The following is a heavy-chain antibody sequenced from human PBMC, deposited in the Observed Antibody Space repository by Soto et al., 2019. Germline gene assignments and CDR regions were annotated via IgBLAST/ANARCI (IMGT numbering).Heavy chain of an antibody. V-gene: IGHV1-18*01. CDR2: ISAHNGNT. D-gene: IGHD3-22*01. CDR3: ARDVNYYDSSGYYYYYY. Sequence: ASVKVSCKASGYTFTNYGITWVRQAPGQGLEWMGWISAHNGNTNNAQKLQGRVTMTTDTSTSTAYMELRSLRSDDTAVYYCARDVNYYDSSGYYYYYYWGQGTLVTVSS. J-gene: IGHJ4*02. CDR1: GYTFTNYG.